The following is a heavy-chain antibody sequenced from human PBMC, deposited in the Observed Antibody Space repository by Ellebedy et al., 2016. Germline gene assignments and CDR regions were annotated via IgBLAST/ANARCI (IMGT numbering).Heavy chain of an antibody. D-gene: IGHD3-10*01. CDR3: ARGSFGAFDI. Sequence: GGSLRLSCAASGFTFSSYAMHWVRQAPGKGLEWVAVISYDGSNKYYADPVKGRFTISRDNSKNTLYLQMNSLRAEDTAVYYCARGSFGAFDIWGQGTMVTVSS. CDR1: GFTFSSYA. V-gene: IGHV3-30*04. CDR2: ISYDGSNK. J-gene: IGHJ3*02.